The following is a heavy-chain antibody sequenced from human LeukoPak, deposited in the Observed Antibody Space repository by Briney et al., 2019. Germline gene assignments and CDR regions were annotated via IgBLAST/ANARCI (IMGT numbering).Heavy chain of an antibody. Sequence: PSENLSRNCTVSGGSISSSSFFWGWIRQPPGRGLECIGSIYYGGSTYYNPSLKSRVTISVDTAKNQFSLKLSSVTAADTAVYYCARPVKEGRGSYGIWDYWGQGTLVTVSS. CDR3: ARPVKEGRGSYGIWDY. J-gene: IGHJ4*02. V-gene: IGHV4-39*01. CDR1: GGSISSSSFF. CDR2: IYYGGST. D-gene: IGHD3-16*01.